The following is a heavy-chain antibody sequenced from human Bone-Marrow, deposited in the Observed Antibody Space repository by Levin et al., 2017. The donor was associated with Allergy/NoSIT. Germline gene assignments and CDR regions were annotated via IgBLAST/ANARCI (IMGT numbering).Heavy chain of an antibody. Sequence: TSETLSLTCTVSGYSISGNTYYWGWIRQPPGTGLEWIGSINHSGSTYYNPSLKSRVTISVDTSKNQFSLKLSSVTAADTAVYYCARAGRYDYWGQGTLVTVSS. D-gene: IGHD3-9*01. J-gene: IGHJ4*02. CDR3: ARAGRYDY. CDR1: GYSISGNTYY. V-gene: IGHV4-39*07. CDR2: INHSGST.